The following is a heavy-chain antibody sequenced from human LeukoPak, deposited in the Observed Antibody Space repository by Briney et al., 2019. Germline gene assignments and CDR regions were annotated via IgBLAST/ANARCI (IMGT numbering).Heavy chain of an antibody. CDR1: GGTFSSYA. J-gene: IGHJ5*02. Sequence: SVKVSCKASGGTFSSYAISWVRQAPGQGLEWMGRIIPILGIANYAQKFQGRVTITADKSTSTAYMELSSLRSEDTAVCYCARDMVRGPRGFDPWGQGTLVTVSS. CDR2: IIPILGIA. CDR3: ARDMVRGPRGFDP. V-gene: IGHV1-69*04. D-gene: IGHD3-10*01.